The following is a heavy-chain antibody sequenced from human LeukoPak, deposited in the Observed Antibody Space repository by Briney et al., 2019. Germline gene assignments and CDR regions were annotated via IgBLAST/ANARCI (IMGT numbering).Heavy chain of an antibody. Sequence: SETLSLTCTVSGGSISSYYWSWIRQPPGKGLKWIGYIYYSGSTNYNPPLKSRVTISVDTSKNQFSLKLSSVTAADTAVYYCARGQYCSSTSCYSDYWGQGTLVTVSS. CDR2: IYYSGST. J-gene: IGHJ4*02. V-gene: IGHV4-59*01. CDR3: ARGQYCSSTSCYSDY. D-gene: IGHD2-2*01. CDR1: GGSISSYY.